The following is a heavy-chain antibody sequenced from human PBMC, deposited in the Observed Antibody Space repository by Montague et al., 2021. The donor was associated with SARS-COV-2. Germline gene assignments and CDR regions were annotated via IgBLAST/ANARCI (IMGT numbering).Heavy chain of an antibody. J-gene: IGHJ2*01. CDR1: GGSFSDYY. CDR2: INHSGST. D-gene: IGHD3-22*01. CDR3: ARGAPTITMIVVVVTGAGWYFDP. V-gene: IGHV4-34*01. Sequence: SETLSLTCAVHGGSFSDYYWSWIRQAPGKGLEWIGEINHSGSTNYNPSLKSRVTISVDTSKNQFSLKLSSVTAADTAVYYCARGAPTITMIVVVVTGAGWYFDPWGRDTLVSVSA.